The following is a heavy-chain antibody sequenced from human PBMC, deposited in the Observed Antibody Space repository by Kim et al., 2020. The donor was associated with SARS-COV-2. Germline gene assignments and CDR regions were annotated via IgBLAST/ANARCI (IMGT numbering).Heavy chain of an antibody. CDR3: VKDETIAAINFFQD. D-gene: IGHD6-25*01. V-gene: IGHV3-23*01. J-gene: IGHJ4*02. Sequence: ADSARGRFTVSTDISKNTLYLHMNGLRAEDTAVYYCVKDETIAAINFFQDWGQGTLVTVSS.